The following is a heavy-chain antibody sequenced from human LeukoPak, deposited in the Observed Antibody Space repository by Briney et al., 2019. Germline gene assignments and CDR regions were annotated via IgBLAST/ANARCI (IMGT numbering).Heavy chain of an antibody. J-gene: IGHJ4*02. Sequence: GGSLRLSCAASGFTFDDYAMHWVRQAPGKGLEWVSGISWNSGSIGYADSVEGRFAISRDNSKNTMFLQMNNLRAEDTAVYFCTRAPQQPRSYNDYWGQGTLVTVSS. CDR1: GFTFDDYA. CDR2: ISWNSGSI. V-gene: IGHV3-9*01. CDR3: TRAPQQPRSYNDY. D-gene: IGHD3-10*01.